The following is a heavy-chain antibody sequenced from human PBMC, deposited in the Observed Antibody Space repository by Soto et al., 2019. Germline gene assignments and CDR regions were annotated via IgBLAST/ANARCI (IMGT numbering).Heavy chain of an antibody. Sequence: QVQLQESGPGLVKPSQTLSLTCTVSGASINRGGFYWSWIHQLPGKGLEWIGYIYFSGSTYYNPSLESRVTISLDTSQNQFSLKLSSVIAADTAVYYCASGDAWEVIFASWGQGALVTVS. J-gene: IGHJ4*02. V-gene: IGHV4-31*03. CDR2: IYFSGST. D-gene: IGHD4-17*01. CDR3: ASGDAWEVIFAS. CDR1: GASINRGGFY.